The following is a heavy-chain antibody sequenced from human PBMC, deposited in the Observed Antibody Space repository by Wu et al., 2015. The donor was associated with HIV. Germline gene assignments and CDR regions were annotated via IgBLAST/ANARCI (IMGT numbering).Heavy chain of an antibody. Sequence: QVQLVQSGAEVKEPGSSVKVSCKASGGTFSSDALSWVRQAPGQGLEWMGKIIPIFGTTKYAQKFQGRVTITADESTSTAFMEVNSLRPDDTAIYYCARPYSGYAYDVFDIWGQGTMVSVSS. D-gene: IGHD5-12*01. CDR3: ARPYSGYAYDVFDI. CDR2: IIPIFGTT. V-gene: IGHV1-69*13. J-gene: IGHJ3*02. CDR1: GGTFSSDA.